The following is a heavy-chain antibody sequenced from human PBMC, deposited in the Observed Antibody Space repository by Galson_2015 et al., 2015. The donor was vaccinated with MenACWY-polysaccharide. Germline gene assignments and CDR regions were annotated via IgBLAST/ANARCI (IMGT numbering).Heavy chain of an antibody. J-gene: IGHJ4*02. CDR3: ARDPEWGANDY. Sequence: SLRLSCAASGFMFSNSWMAWVRQAPGKGLEWVGNIMYDGSVKYYVDSVKGRFTISRDNAENSVYLQMNSLRAEDTAVYYCARDPEWGANDYWGQGTLVTVSS. D-gene: IGHD1-26*01. CDR2: IMYDGSVK. V-gene: IGHV3-7*01. CDR1: GFMFSNSW.